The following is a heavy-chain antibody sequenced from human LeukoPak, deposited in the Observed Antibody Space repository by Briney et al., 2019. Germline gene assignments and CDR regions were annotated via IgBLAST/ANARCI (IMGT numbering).Heavy chain of an antibody. V-gene: IGHV4-59*01. D-gene: IGHD1-26*01. CDR2: IYYSGST. CDR3: ARGSSGSYYGHYYFDY. CDR1: GGSISSYY. J-gene: IGHJ4*02. Sequence: SETLSLTCTVSGGSISSYYWSWIRQPPGEGLEWIGYIYYSGSTNYNPSLKSRVTISVDTSKNQFSLKLSSVTAADTAVYYCARGSSGSYYGHYYFDYWGQGTLVTVSS.